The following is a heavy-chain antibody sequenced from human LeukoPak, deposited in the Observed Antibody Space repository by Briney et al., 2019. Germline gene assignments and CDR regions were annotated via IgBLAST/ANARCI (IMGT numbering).Heavy chain of an antibody. CDR3: ARNSDSGAGTP. Sequence: GASVKVSCKASGYTFTSYYMHWVRQAPGQGLEWMGIINPSGGSTSYAQKFQGRVTITADESTSTAYMELSSLRSEDTAVYYCARNSDSGAGTPWGQGTLVTVSS. CDR2: INPSGGST. D-gene: IGHD6-19*01. J-gene: IGHJ5*02. CDR1: GYTFTSYY. V-gene: IGHV1-46*01.